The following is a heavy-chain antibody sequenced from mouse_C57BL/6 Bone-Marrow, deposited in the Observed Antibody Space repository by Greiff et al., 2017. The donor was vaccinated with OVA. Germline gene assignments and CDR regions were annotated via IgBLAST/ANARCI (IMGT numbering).Heavy chain of an antibody. D-gene: IGHD1-1*01. J-gene: IGHJ1*03. V-gene: IGHV10-1*01. CDR1: GFSFNTYA. CDR3: VRKGSSYPHWYFDV. CDR2: IRSKSNNYAT. Sequence: EVQLVESGGGLVQPKGSLKLSCAASGFSFNTYAMNWVRQAPGKGLEWVARIRSKSNNYATYYADSVKDRLTISRDDSESMLYLQMNNLKTEDTAMYYCVRKGSSYPHWYFDVWGTGTTVTVSS.